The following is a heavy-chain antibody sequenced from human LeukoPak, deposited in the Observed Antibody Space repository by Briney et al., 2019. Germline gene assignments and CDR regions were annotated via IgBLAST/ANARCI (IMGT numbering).Heavy chain of an antibody. CDR2: IWYDGSNK. Sequence: GGSLRLSCAASGFTFSSYGMHWVRQAPGKGLEWVAVIWYDGSNKYYADSVKGRFTISRDNSKNTLYLQMNSLRAEDTAVYYCAKGLAVAGREYYFDYWGREPWSPSPQ. J-gene: IGHJ4*02. D-gene: IGHD6-19*01. V-gene: IGHV3-33*06. CDR1: GFTFSSYG. CDR3: AKGLAVAGREYYFDY.